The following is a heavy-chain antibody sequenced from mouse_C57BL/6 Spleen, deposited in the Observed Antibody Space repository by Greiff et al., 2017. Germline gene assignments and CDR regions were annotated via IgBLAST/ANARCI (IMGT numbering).Heavy chain of an antibody. CDR2: INPNNGGT. Sequence: EVQLQQSGPELVKPGASVKMSCKASGYTFTDYNMHWVKQSHGKSLEWIGYINPNNGGTSYNQKFKGKATLTVNKSSSTAYMGLRSLTSEDSAVXYCAGATDYFDYWGQGTTLTGSS. CDR1: GYTFTDYN. V-gene: IGHV1-22*01. J-gene: IGHJ2*01. CDR3: AGATDYFDY. D-gene: IGHD1-1*01.